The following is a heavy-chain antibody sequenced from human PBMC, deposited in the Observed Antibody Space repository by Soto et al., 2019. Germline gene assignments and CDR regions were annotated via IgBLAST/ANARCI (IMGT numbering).Heavy chain of an antibody. V-gene: IGHV1-46*01. J-gene: IGHJ4*02. CDR3: ARGPSCGGDCYLFDY. Sequence: RASVKASCKASGYTFTSYYMHWVRQAPGQGLEWMAMINPSGGRTKYAQIFQGRVTLTRDTSTGTVDMELSSLTSEDTAIYYCARGPSCGGDCYLFDYWGQGTQVTVSS. CDR2: INPSGGRT. D-gene: IGHD2-21*02. CDR1: GYTFTSYY.